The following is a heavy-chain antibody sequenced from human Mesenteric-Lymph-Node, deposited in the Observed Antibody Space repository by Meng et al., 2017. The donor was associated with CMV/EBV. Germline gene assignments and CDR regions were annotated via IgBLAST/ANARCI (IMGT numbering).Heavy chain of an antibody. CDR1: GFTFSSYT. Sequence: GESLKISCTGSGFTFSSYTMNWVRQAPGKGLEWVANIKQDGSEKYYVDSVKGRFTISRDNSKNTLYLQMNSLRAEDTAVYYCAKASPSRYCSSTSCYFDYWGQGTLVTVSS. CDR3: AKASPSRYCSSTSCYFDY. V-gene: IGHV3-7*01. D-gene: IGHD2-2*01. J-gene: IGHJ4*02. CDR2: IKQDGSEK.